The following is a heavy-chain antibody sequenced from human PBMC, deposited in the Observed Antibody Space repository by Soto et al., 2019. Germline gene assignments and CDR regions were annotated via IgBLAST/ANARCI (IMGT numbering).Heavy chain of an antibody. V-gene: IGHV4-59*08. J-gene: IGHJ6*02. CDR1: SGPSSSHN. D-gene: IGHD3-10*01. CDR3: VRQGIEHLHGLVDV. Sequence: QVELQQSGPRLVKPSETLSLTCSVSSGPSSSHNWGWIRQSPGRGLELIGYVYYTGGTSYNPSLRSRVTISADTSTNHISLTLSSVTAADTAVYYCVRQGIEHLHGLVDVWGQGTTVSVSS. CDR2: VYYTGGT.